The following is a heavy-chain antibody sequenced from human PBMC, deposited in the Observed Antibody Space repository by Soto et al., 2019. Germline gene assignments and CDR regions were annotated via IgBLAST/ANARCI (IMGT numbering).Heavy chain of an antibody. CDR3: ARAPIAAGGDFDY. V-gene: IGHV3-21*01. D-gene: IGHD6-13*01. J-gene: IGHJ4*02. CDR1: GFTFSSYS. CDR2: ISSSSSYI. Sequence: EVQLVESGGGLVKPGGSLRLSCAASGFTFSSYSMNWVRQAPGKGLEWVSSISSSSSYIYYADSVKGRFTISRDNAKNSLYLKMNSLRAEDAAVYYCARAPIAAGGDFDYWGQGTLVTVSS.